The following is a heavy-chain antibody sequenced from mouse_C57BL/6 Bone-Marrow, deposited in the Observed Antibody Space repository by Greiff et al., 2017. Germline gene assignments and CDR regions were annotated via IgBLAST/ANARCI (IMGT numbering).Heavy chain of an antibody. CDR1: GYAFSSSW. Sequence: QVQLQQPGPELVKPGASVKISCKASGYAFSSSWMNWVKQRPGKGLEWIGRIYPGDGDTNYNGKFKGKATLTADKSSSTAYMQRSSLTSEDSAVXLCARIGYGSSYWGQGTTLTVSS. CDR3: ARIGYGSSY. V-gene: IGHV1-82*01. CDR2: IYPGDGDT. J-gene: IGHJ2*01. D-gene: IGHD1-1*01.